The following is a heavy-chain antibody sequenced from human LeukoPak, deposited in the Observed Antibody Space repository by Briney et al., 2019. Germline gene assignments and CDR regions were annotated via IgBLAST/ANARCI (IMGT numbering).Heavy chain of an antibody. CDR1: GGSISSSSYY. D-gene: IGHD6-6*01. V-gene: IGHV4-39*01. J-gene: IGHJ4*02. Sequence: SETLSLTCTVSGGSISSSSYYWGWIRQPPGKGLEWIGSIYYSGSTYYNPSLKSRVTISVDTSKNQFSLKLSSVTAADTAVYYCASTSSSSSVDYWGQGTLVTVSP. CDR2: IYYSGST. CDR3: ASTSSSSSVDY.